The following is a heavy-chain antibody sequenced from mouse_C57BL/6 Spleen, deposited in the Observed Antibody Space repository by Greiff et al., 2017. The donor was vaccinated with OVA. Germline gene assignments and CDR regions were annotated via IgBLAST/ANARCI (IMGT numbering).Heavy chain of an antibody. Sequence: EVKVVESGGGLVKPGGSLKLSCAASGFTFSSYAMSWVRQTPEKRLEWVATISDGGSYTYYPDNVKGRFTISRDNAKNNLYLQMSHLKSEDTAMYYCARDPHYDGSRGDAMDYWGQGTSVTVSS. D-gene: IGHD1-1*01. V-gene: IGHV5-4*01. CDR3: ARDPHYDGSRGDAMDY. CDR2: ISDGGSYT. CDR1: GFTFSSYA. J-gene: IGHJ4*01.